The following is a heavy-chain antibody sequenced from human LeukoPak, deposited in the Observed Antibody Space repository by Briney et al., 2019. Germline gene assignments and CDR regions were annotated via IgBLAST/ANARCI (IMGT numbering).Heavy chain of an antibody. Sequence: GGSLRLSCAASGVSFRTYWMNWVRQAPGKGLEWVANIQQDGTEKYYVDSVRGRFTISRDNAKNSLYLQMSSLRAEDTAVYYCERTVRGVIHGIDYWGQGTLVTVSS. CDR1: GVSFRTYW. CDR2: IQQDGTEK. D-gene: IGHD3-10*01. J-gene: IGHJ4*02. V-gene: IGHV3-7*04. CDR3: ERTVRGVIHGIDY.